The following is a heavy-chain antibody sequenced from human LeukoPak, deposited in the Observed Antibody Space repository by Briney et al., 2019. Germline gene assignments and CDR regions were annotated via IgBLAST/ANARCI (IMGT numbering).Heavy chain of an antibody. J-gene: IGHJ4*02. CDR2: MNPNSGNT. V-gene: IGHV1-8*03. D-gene: IGHD1-14*01. CDR3: ARALGRGGKNPGY. CDR1: GYTFTSYD. Sequence: GASVKVSRKASGYTFTSYDINWVRQATGQGLEWMGWMNPNSGNTGYAQKFQGRVTITRNTSISTAYMELSSLRSEDTAVYYFARALGRGGKNPGYWGQGSLVTVSS.